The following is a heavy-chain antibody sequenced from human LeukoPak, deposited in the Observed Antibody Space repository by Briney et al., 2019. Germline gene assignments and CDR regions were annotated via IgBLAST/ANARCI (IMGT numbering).Heavy chain of an antibody. J-gene: IGHJ2*01. CDR3: ARSAAGNYWYFDL. V-gene: IGHV3-23*01. Sequence: GGSLRLSCAGSGFTFTDSAINWVRQAPGKGLEWVSAISGSGGSTYYADSVKGRFTISRDNSKNTLYLQMNSLRAEDTAVYYCARSAAGNYWYFDLWGRGTLVTVSS. D-gene: IGHD6-13*01. CDR1: GFTFTDSA. CDR2: ISGSGGST.